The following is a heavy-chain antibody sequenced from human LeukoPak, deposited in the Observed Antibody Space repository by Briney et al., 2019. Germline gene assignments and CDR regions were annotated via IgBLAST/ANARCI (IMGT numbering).Heavy chain of an antibody. J-gene: IGHJ3*02. CDR2: ISSSSNHI. V-gene: IGHV3-21*01. CDR3: ARDQTGSYYEGDAFDI. D-gene: IGHD1-26*01. Sequence: GGSLRLSCAASGFTFNTYTMNWVRQAPGKGLEWVSSISSSSNHIYYADSVKGRFTISRDNAKNSLYPQMNSLRAEDTAVYYCARDQTGSYYEGDAFDIWGQGTMVTVSS. CDR1: GFTFNTYT.